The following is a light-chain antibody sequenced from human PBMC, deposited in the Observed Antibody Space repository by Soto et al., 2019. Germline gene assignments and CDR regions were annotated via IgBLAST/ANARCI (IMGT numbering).Light chain of an antibody. CDR3: QQRSNWPRT. J-gene: IGKJ1*01. V-gene: IGKV3D-20*02. CDR2: GAS. CDR1: QNVSSSC. Sequence: MVLTRSPGTLSLSPVGRATLSFRASQNVSSSCLAWYQQKPGQAPRLLIYGASNRATGIPARFSGSGSGTDFTLTISSLEPEDFAVYYCQQRSNWPRTFGQGTKVDI.